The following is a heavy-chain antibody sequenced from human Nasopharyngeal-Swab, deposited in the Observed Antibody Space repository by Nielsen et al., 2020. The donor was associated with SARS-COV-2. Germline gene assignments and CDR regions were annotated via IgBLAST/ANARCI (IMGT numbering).Heavy chain of an antibody. CDR1: GFTFSDYY. J-gene: IGHJ4*02. D-gene: IGHD6-6*01. V-gene: IGHV3-11*01. CDR3: ARDGGEYSSSWLVDY. CDR2: ISSSGSTI. Sequence: SLKFFFSASGFTFSDYYMSWIRKAPGKGLEWVSYISSSGSTIYYADSVKGRFTISRDNAKNSLYLQMNSLRAEDTAVYYCARDGGEYSSSWLVDYWGQGTLVTVSS.